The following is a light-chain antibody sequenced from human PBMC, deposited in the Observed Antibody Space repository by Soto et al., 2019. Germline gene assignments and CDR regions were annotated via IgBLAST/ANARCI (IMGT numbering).Light chain of an antibody. CDR3: QQYNSYWT. CDR2: KAS. CDR1: QSISSW. V-gene: IGKV1-5*03. Sequence: DIRMTQSPSTLSATVGDRDTITCRASQSISSWLAWYQQKPGKAPKLLIYKASSLESGVPSRFSGSGSGTEFTLTISSLQPDDFATYYCQQYNSYWTFGQGTKVDIK. J-gene: IGKJ1*01.